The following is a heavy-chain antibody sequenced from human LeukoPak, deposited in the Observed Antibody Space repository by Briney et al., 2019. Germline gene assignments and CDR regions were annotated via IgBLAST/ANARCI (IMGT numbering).Heavy chain of an antibody. CDR3: ARGTVGATIDY. V-gene: IGHV1-69*04. CDR2: IIPILGIA. J-gene: IGHJ4*02. CDR1: GGTFSSYA. D-gene: IGHD1-26*01. Sequence: GASVKVSCKASGGTFSSYAISWVRQAPGQGLEWMGRIIPILGIANYAQKFQGRVTITADKSTSTAYMELSSLRSEDTAVYYCARGTVGATIDYWGQGTLVTVSS.